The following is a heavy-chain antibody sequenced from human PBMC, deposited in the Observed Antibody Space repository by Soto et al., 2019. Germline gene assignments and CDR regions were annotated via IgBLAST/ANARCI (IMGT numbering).Heavy chain of an antibody. V-gene: IGHV3-49*04. Sequence: LRLSCTASGFTFGDYAMSWVRQAPGKGLEWVGFIRSKAYGGTTEYAASVKGRFTISRDDSKSIAYLQMNSLKTEDTAVYYCTRVGRSSSSLLVMGMDVWGQGTTVTVS. D-gene: IGHD6-6*01. CDR3: TRVGRSSSSLLVMGMDV. CDR2: IRSKAYGGTT. CDR1: GFTFGDYA. J-gene: IGHJ6*02.